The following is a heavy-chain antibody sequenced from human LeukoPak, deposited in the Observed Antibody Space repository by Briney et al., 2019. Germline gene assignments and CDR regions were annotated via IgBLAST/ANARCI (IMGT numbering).Heavy chain of an antibody. D-gene: IGHD3-3*01. CDR1: GFTFSSYS. CDR2: ISSSISYI. Sequence: GGSLRLSCAASGFTFSSYSMDWVRQAPGKGMEWVSSISSSISYIYYADSVKGRFTISRHNAKNSLYLQMNSLRAEDTAVYYCARGGSNRITIFGVVPYDYWGQGTLVTVSS. J-gene: IGHJ4*02. V-gene: IGHV3-21*01. CDR3: ARGGSNRITIFGVVPYDY.